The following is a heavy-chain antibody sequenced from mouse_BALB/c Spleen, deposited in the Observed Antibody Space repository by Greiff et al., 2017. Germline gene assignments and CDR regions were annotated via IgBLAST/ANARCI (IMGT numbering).Heavy chain of an antibody. D-gene: IGHD1-2*01. CDR3: TRFSSAHYYGYVYYFDY. J-gene: IGHJ2*01. CDR2: IDPETGGT. V-gene: IGHV1-15*01. Sequence: VKLVESGAELVRPGASVTLSCKASGYTFTDYEMHWVKQTPVHGLEWIGAIDPETGGTAYNQKFKGKATLTADKSSSTAYMELRSLTSEDSAVYYCTRFSSAHYYGYVYYFDYWGQGTTLTVSS. CDR1: GYTFTDYE.